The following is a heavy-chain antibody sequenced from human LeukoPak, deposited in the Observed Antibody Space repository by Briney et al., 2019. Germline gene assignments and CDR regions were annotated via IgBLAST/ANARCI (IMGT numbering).Heavy chain of an antibody. CDR3: ARGFPTTVTTYRGGYFDY. V-gene: IGHV4-34*01. D-gene: IGHD4-17*01. J-gene: IGHJ4*02. Sequence: SETLSLTCAVYGVSFSGYYCSWIRQPPGKGLEWIGEINHSGSTNYNPSLKSRVTISVDTSKNQYSLKLSSVTAADTAVYDCARGFPTTVTTYRGGYFDYWGQGTLVTVSS. CDR2: INHSGST. CDR1: GVSFSGYY.